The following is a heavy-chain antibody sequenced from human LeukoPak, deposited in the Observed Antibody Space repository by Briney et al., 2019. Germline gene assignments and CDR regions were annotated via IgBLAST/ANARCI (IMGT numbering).Heavy chain of an antibody. D-gene: IGHD4-17*01. J-gene: IGHJ2*01. CDR3: ARDLATVTRGYFDL. CDR1: GFTFSSYE. V-gene: IGHV3-48*03. Sequence: GGSLRLSCAASGFTFSSYEMNWVRQAPGKGLEWVSYISSSGSTIYYADSVKGRFTISRDNAKNSLYLQMNSLRAEDTAVYYCARDLATVTRGYFDLWGRGILVTVSS. CDR2: ISSSGSTI.